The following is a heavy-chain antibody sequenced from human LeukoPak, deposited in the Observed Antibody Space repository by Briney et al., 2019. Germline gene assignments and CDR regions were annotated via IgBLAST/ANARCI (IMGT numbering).Heavy chain of an antibody. CDR3: ARGSGGMDFDY. CDR2: VYYSGST. D-gene: IGHD2-15*01. CDR1: GGSISSYY. V-gene: IGHV4-59*01. Sequence: SETLSLTCTVSGGSISSYYWSWIRQPPGKGLEWIGYVYYSGSTNYNPSLKSRVTISVDTSEKQFSLKLSSVTAADTAVYYCARGSGGMDFDYWGQGTLVTVSS. J-gene: IGHJ4*02.